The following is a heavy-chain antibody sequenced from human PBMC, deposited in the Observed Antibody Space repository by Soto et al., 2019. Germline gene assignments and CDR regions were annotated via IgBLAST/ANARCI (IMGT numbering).Heavy chain of an antibody. CDR1: GFTFSSDA. CDR3: ARVGVTFDI. Sequence: ALRLSCEASGFTFSSDAMSWVRQAPGKGLEWVSAISGSSSTIYYADSVKGRFTISRDNSRSTVFLQMNSLRVEDTAVYFCARVGVTFDIWGQGTMVTVSS. V-gene: IGHV3-23*01. CDR2: ISGSSSTI. J-gene: IGHJ3*02. D-gene: IGHD3-22*01.